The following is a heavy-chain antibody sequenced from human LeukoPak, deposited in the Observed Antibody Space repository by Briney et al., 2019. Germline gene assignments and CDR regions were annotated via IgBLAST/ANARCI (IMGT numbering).Heavy chain of an antibody. CDR2: IGSGGLTT. CDR1: GFTFGNYA. J-gene: IGHJ6*03. V-gene: IGHV3-23*01. CDR3: GGSAAHYYYMDV. Sequence: PGGSLRLSCAASGFTFGNYAMSWVRQAPGKGLEWVSGIGSGGLTTYYADSVKGRFTISRDNSKNTLYLQMNSLRAEDTAVYYCGGSAAHYYYMDVWGKGTTVTVSS. D-gene: IGHD2-2*01.